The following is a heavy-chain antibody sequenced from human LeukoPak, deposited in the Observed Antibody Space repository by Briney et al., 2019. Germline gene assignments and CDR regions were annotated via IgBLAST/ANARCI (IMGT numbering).Heavy chain of an antibody. J-gene: IGHJ4*02. V-gene: IGHV3-48*04. D-gene: IGHD1-20*01. CDR2: ISSSSSTI. CDR3: AKDRAYNWNYLDY. Sequence: PGGSLRLSCTASGFTFSSYSMNWVRQAPGKGLEWVSYISSSSSTIYYADSVKGRFTISRDNAKNSLYLQMNSLRAEDTAVYYCAKDRAYNWNYLDYWGQGTLVTVSS. CDR1: GFTFSSYS.